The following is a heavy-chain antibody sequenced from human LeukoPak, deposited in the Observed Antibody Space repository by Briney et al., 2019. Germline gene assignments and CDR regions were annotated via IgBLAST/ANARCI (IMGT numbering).Heavy chain of an antibody. V-gene: IGHV3-48*01. Sequence: PGGSLRLSCAASGFTFSTYTMNWVRQAPGKGLEWISYITSSSDTIYYADSVKGRFTVSRDNDKNSLYLQMNSLRAEDTAVYYCARNPSQWLRYFDFWGQGTLVTVSS. CDR3: ARNPSQWLRYFDF. J-gene: IGHJ4*01. CDR1: GFTFSTYT. CDR2: ITSSSDTI. D-gene: IGHD5-12*01.